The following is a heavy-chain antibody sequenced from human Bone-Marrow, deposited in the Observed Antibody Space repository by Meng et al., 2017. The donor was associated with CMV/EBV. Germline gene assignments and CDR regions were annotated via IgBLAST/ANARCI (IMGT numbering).Heavy chain of an antibody. CDR3: ARGYSSSWPYQTYYYYGMDV. D-gene: IGHD6-13*01. J-gene: IGHJ6*02. CDR2: ISSSSSYI. V-gene: IGHV3-21*01. Sequence: GGSLRLSCAASGFTFSSYAMSWVRQAPGKGLEWVSSISSSSSYIYYADSVEGRFTISRDNAKNSLYLQMNSLRAEDTAVYYCARGYSSSWPYQTYYYYGMDVWGQGTTVTVSS. CDR1: GFTFSSYA.